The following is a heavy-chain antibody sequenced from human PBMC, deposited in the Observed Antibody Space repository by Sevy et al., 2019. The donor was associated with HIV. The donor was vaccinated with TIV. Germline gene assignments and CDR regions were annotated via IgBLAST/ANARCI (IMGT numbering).Heavy chain of an antibody. Sequence: SETLSLTCSVSGGSISGRSYYWGWIRQPPGKGLEWIGNIYHTGSTYYNPSLKARVTVSVDTSKKQFSLNLTSVTAADTAAYYCHLHPGYSYGLAYWSQGTLVTASS. J-gene: IGHJ4*02. CDR3: HLHPGYSYGLAY. V-gene: IGHV4-39*01. CDR1: GGSISGRSYY. D-gene: IGHD5-18*01. CDR2: IYHTGST.